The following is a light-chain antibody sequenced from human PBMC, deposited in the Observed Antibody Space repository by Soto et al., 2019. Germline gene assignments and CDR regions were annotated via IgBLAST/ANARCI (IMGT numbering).Light chain of an antibody. V-gene: IGKV3-15*01. Sequence: VITQSLATLSVTPGDNATLSYRASQSISSSKLAWYQQNPGQAPRLLLFGVSNRATGIPARFSGSGSGTEFSLTISSLQSEDFAVYYCQQYDYWPRTFGQGTKVDIK. CDR2: GVS. J-gene: IGKJ1*01. CDR3: QQYDYWPRT. CDR1: QSISSS.